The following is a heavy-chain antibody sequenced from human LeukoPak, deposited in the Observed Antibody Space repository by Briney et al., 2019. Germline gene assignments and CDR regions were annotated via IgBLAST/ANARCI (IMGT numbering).Heavy chain of an antibody. CDR2: INYSGNT. D-gene: IGHD1-26*01. J-gene: IGHJ4*02. CDR3: ARHGQDTGNFYAHFDY. CDR1: GGSIRSNY. V-gene: IGHV4-59*08. Sequence: KPSETLSPTCTVSGGSIRSNYWSWIRQTPGKGLEWIAYINYSGNTNNNPSLKSRVTISIDTSKSQFSLKLSSVTAADTAIYYCARHGQDTGNFYAHFDYWGQGTLVTASS.